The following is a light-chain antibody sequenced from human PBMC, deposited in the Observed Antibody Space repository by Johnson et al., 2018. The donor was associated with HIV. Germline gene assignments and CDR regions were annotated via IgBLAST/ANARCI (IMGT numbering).Light chain of an antibody. CDR1: NSNIGNNY. V-gene: IGLV1-51*02. CDR3: GTWDTRLSVLYV. Sequence: QSVLTQPPSVSAAPGQKVTISCSGSNSNIGNNYVSWYQQLPGTAPKLLIYENNQRSSGIPDRFSGSKSATSATLGITGLQTGDEADYYCGTWDTRLSVLYVFGTGTKVTVL. CDR2: ENN. J-gene: IGLJ1*01.